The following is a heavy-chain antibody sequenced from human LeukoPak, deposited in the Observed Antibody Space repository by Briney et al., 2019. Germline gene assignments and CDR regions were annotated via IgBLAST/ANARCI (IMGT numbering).Heavy chain of an antibody. D-gene: IGHD6-19*01. Sequence: GGSLRLSCAASGFTFSSYGMHWVRQAPGKGLEWVAFIRYGGSNKYYPDSVKGRFTISRDNSKNTLYLQMNSLRAEDTAVYYCAKVGWAGDYWGQGTLVTVPS. CDR1: GFTFSSYG. CDR2: IRYGGSNK. V-gene: IGHV3-30*02. CDR3: AKVGWAGDY. J-gene: IGHJ4*02.